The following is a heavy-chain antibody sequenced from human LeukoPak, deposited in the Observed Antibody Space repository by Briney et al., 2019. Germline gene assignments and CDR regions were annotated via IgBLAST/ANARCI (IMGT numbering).Heavy chain of an antibody. J-gene: IGHJ4*02. CDR1: NYSISSRYY. D-gene: IGHD2/OR15-2a*01. CDR2: IYQSGNT. CDR3: ARQMDLYGTFDY. Sequence: PSETLSLTCVVSNYSISSRYYWGWIRQPPGKGLEWIGSIYQSGNTYYNPSLKRRVAISVDTSKNQFSLKLTSVTAADTAVYYCARQMDLYGTFDYWGQGTLVTVSS. V-gene: IGHV4-38-2*01.